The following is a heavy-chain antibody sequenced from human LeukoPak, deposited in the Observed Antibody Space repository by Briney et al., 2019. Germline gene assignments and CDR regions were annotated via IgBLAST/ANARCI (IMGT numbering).Heavy chain of an antibody. D-gene: IGHD3-10*01. Sequence: PSETLSLTCAVYGGSFSGYYWSWIRQPPGKGLEWIGEINHSGSTNYNPSLKSRVTISVDTSKNQFSLKLSSVTAADTAVYYCASKNYYGSGSPPWFDPWGQGTLVTVSS. CDR2: INHSGST. V-gene: IGHV4-34*01. CDR1: GGSFSGYY. CDR3: ASKNYYGSGSPPWFDP. J-gene: IGHJ5*02.